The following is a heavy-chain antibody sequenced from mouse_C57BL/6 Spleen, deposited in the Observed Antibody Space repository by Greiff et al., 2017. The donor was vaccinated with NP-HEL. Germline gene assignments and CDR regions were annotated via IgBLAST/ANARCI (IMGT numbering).Heavy chain of an antibody. J-gene: IGHJ2*01. D-gene: IGHD4-1*01. CDR1: GYSFTGYY. Sequence: VQLQQSGPELVKPGASVKISCKASGYSFTGYYMNWVKQSPEKSLEWIGEINPSTGGTTYNQKFKAKATLTVDKSSSTAYMQLKSLTSEDSAVYYCARSGVGPLDYWGQGTTLTVSS. CDR3: ARSGVGPLDY. CDR2: INPSTGGT. V-gene: IGHV1-42*01.